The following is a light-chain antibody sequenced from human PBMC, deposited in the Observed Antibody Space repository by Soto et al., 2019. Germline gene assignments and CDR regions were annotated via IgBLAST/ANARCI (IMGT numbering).Light chain of an antibody. CDR2: EVT. CDR1: SSDVGAYNY. J-gene: IGLJ3*02. Sequence: QSVLTQPPSASGSPGQSVTISCTGTSSDVGAYNYVSWYQQHPGKAPKLMIYEVTKRPSGVPDRFSGTKSGNKAALTVSGRRAEDEADNSPSSHAANNTVVFGGGTKPTGL. CDR3: SSHAANNTVV. V-gene: IGLV2-8*01.